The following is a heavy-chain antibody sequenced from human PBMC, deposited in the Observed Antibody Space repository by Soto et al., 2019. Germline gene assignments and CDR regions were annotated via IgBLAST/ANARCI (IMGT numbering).Heavy chain of an antibody. CDR1: GFLFNTYA. Sequence: QVQLVDSGGGVVQPGRSLRLSCAASGFLFNTYAMHWVRQAPGKGLEWVAVMSQDGSSTYYADSVKGRFTISRDNSQSTLYLQLNSLRNEDTAVYYCSRPGSGYDILTGHYFYYSHAMDVWGQGTTVTVSS. CDR2: MSQDGSST. J-gene: IGHJ6*02. V-gene: IGHV3-30-3*01. D-gene: IGHD3-9*01. CDR3: SRPGSGYDILTGHYFYYSHAMDV.